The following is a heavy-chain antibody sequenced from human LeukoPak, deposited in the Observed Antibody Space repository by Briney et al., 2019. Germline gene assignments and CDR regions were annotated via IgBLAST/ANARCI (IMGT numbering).Heavy chain of an antibody. J-gene: IGHJ4*02. CDR1: GFAFNTYS. V-gene: IGHV3-21*03. CDR3: ARDFYDGFALDY. D-gene: IGHD2/OR15-2a*01. Sequence: GGSLRLSCAASGFAFNTYSMNWVRQAPAKGREWVSFIFSSSTYIYYTDSVKGRFTISRDNARNSLYLQMDNLRAEDTGVYYCARDFYDGFALDYWGQGTLVTVSS. CDR2: IFSSSTYI.